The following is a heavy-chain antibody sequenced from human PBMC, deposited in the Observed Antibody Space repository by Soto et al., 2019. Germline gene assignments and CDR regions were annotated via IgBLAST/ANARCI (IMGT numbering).Heavy chain of an antibody. CDR2: ISAYNGNT. D-gene: IGHD5-18*01. Sequence: QVQLVQSGAEVKKPGASVKVSCKASGYTFTSYGISWVRQAPGQGLEWMGWISAYNGNTNYAQKLQGRVTMTTDTSTSTDYMELRSLRSDDTAVYYCARTDTAMVTHYYYGMDVWGQGTTVTVSS. CDR1: GYTFTSYG. V-gene: IGHV1-18*04. J-gene: IGHJ6*02. CDR3: ARTDTAMVTHYYYGMDV.